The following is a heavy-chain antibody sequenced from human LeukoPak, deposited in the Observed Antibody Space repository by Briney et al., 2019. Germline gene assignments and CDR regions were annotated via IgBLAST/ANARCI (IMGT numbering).Heavy chain of an antibody. D-gene: IGHD3-10*01. CDR2: IIGSGTST. CDR3: AKGPMVRIDY. V-gene: IGHV3-23*01. J-gene: IGHJ4*02. Sequence: GGSLRLSCAASGFTFYNSAMNWVRQAPGKGLEWVSGIIGSGTSTYSADSVKGRFTISRDNSKNTLYLQMSSLRAEDTAVYYCAKGPMVRIDYWGQGTLVTVSS. CDR1: GFTFYNSA.